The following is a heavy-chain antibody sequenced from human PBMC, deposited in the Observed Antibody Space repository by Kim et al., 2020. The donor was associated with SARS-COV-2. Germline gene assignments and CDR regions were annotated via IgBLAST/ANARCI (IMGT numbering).Heavy chain of an antibody. CDR3: ARELTYYYDSSGYQQRAFDI. CDR1: GYTFTSYD. CDR2: MNPNSGNT. J-gene: IGHJ3*02. D-gene: IGHD3-22*01. V-gene: IGHV1-8*01. Sequence: ASVKVSCKASGYTFTSYDINWVRQATGQGLEWMGWMNPNSGNTGYAQKFQGRVTMTRNTSISTAYMELSSLRSEDTAVYYCARELTYYYDSSGYQQRAFDIWGQGTMVTVSS.